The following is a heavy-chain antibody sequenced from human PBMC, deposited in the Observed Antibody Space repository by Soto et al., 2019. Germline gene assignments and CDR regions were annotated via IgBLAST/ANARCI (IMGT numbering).Heavy chain of an antibody. CDR1: GGSLSTYY. Sequence: QVQLQESGPGLVKPSETLSLTCTLSGGSLSTYYWSWIRQPPGKGLEWIGYVYDRATKRYNASLKTRLSISADTSKNQFSLTLTSVTVADTAVYFCAKIRSVFSGGRNDYWRHGILVTVSS. V-gene: IGHV4-59*08. CDR3: AKIRSVFSGGRNDY. D-gene: IGHD2-15*01. J-gene: IGHJ4*01. CDR2: VYDRATK.